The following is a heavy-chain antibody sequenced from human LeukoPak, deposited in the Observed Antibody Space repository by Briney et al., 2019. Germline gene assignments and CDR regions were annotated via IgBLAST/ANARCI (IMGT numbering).Heavy chain of an antibody. CDR1: GYTFSSYS. D-gene: IGHD3-22*01. CDR2: ISVRSNYI. V-gene: IGHV3-21*01. Sequence: GGSLRLSCLASGYTFSSYSINWVRQAPGKGLEWVSSISVRSNYIYYADSVRGRFRISRDDARDSLYLQMNSLRAEDTTVYYCVRLRRNSDTSGFYYYYDFWGQGTLVTVSS. J-gene: IGHJ4*02. CDR3: VRLRRNSDTSGFYYYYDF.